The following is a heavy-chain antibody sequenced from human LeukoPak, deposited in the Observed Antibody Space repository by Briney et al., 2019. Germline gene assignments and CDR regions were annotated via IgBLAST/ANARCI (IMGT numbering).Heavy chain of an antibody. V-gene: IGHV3-48*02. D-gene: IGHD3-3*01. Sequence: PGGSLRLSCAASGFTFSSYSMNWVRQAPGKGLEWVSYISSSSTIYYADSVKGRFTISRDNAKNSLYLQMSSLRDEDTAVYYCARDGGPNYDFWSGYDYFDYWGQGTLVTVSS. J-gene: IGHJ4*02. CDR3: ARDGGPNYDFWSGYDYFDY. CDR2: ISSSSTI. CDR1: GFTFSSYS.